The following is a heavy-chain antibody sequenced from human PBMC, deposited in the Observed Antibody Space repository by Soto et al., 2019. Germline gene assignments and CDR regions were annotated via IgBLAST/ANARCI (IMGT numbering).Heavy chain of an antibody. Sequence: QVQLQESGPGLVKPSQTLSLTCTVSGGSISSGDYYWSWIRQPPGKGLEWIGYIYYSGSTYYNPSLKSRVTISVDTSKSQFSLKLSSVTAADTSVYYCASGVTPEKAQNLYGDPKYNWFDPWGQGTLVTASS. J-gene: IGHJ5*02. CDR3: ASGVTPEKAQNLYGDPKYNWFDP. D-gene: IGHD4-17*01. CDR1: GGSISSGDYY. V-gene: IGHV4-30-4*01. CDR2: IYYSGST.